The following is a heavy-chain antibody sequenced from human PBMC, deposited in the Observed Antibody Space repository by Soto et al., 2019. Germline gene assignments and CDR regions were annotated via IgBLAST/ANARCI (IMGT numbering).Heavy chain of an antibody. Sequence: EVQLLESGGGLVQPGGSLRLSCAASGFTFSSYAMNWVRQAPGKGLEWVSVISGSGGSTYYADSVKGRFPISRDNSKNTLYLQMNSLRAEDTAVYSCASRSSGWYFDYWGQGTLVTVSS. CDR1: GFTFSSYA. CDR2: ISGSGGST. D-gene: IGHD6-19*01. CDR3: ASRSSGWYFDY. J-gene: IGHJ4*02. V-gene: IGHV3-23*01.